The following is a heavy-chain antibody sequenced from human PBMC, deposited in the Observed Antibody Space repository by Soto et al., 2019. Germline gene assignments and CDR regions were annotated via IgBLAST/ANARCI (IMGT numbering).Heavy chain of an antibody. CDR1: GFTFSSYS. CDR3: ARFMITFGGVIVPFDY. V-gene: IGHV3-48*01. Sequence: GGSLRLSCAASGFTFSSYSMNWVRQAPGKGLEWVSYISSSSSTIYYADSVKGRFTISRDNAKNSLYLQMNSLRAEDTAVYYCARFMITFGGVIVPFDYWGQGTLVTVSS. CDR2: ISSSSSTI. J-gene: IGHJ4*02. D-gene: IGHD3-16*02.